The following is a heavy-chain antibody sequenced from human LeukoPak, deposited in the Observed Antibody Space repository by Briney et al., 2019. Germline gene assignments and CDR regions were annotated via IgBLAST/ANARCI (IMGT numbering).Heavy chain of an antibody. V-gene: IGHV4-59*01. D-gene: IGHD1-14*01. CDR1: GDSITSYY. J-gene: IGHJ5*01. Sequence: SETLSLTCTVSGDSITSYYWSWIRQPPGKGLEWIAFIFYTGVTEYSPSLQSRVTISVDTSKNQFSLKLTSVTAADTAVYFCARGGASSKPFDSWGQGTLVTVSS. CDR3: ARGGASSKPFDS. CDR2: IFYTGVT.